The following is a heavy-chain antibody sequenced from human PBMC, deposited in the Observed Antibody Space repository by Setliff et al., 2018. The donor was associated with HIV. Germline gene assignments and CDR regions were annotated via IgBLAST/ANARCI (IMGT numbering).Heavy chain of an antibody. V-gene: IGHV1-18*01. Sequence: ASVKVSCKASGYIFTSYGISWVRQAPGQGLEWMGWISACSGNTNYAQKLQGRVTMTTDTSTSTAYMELRSLRSDDTAVYYCARVAWYYSFWSGLGDAFDIWGQGTMVTVSS. CDR1: GYIFTSYG. D-gene: IGHD3-3*01. J-gene: IGHJ3*02. CDR3: ARVAWYYSFWSGLGDAFDI. CDR2: ISACSGNT.